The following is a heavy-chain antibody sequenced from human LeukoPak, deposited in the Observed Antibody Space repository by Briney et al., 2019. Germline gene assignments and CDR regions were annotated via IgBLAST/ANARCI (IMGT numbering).Heavy chain of an antibody. CDR3: AKDPDFWSGYLDY. D-gene: IGHD3-3*01. V-gene: IGHV3-23*01. J-gene: IGHJ4*02. CDR1: GFTFSSYA. CDR2: ISGSGGST. Sequence: GRSLRLSCAASGFTFSSYAMSWVRQAPGKGLEWVSAISGSGGSTYYADSMKGRFTISRDNSKNTLYLQMNSLRAEDTAVYYCAKDPDFWSGYLDYWGQGTLVTVSS.